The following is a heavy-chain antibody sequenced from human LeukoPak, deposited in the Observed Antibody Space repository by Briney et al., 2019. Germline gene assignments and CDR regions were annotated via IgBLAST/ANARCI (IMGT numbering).Heavy chain of an antibody. V-gene: IGHV3-7*01. CDR1: GFTFSDYW. CDR3: ARDPSGYYDSSGYYPYFDY. CDR2: IKQDGSEK. Sequence: GGSLRLSCAVSGFTFSDYWMSWVRQAPGKGLEWVANIKQDGSEKNYVDSVKGRFTISRDSAQNSVDLQMNSLRAEDTAVYYCARDPSGYYDSSGYYPYFDYWGQGTLVTVSS. D-gene: IGHD3-22*01. J-gene: IGHJ4*02.